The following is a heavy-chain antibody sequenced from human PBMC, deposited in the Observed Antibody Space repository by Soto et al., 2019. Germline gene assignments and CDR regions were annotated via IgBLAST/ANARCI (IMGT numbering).Heavy chain of an antibody. CDR3: ARGKLRYYGSGSYFWFDS. D-gene: IGHD3-10*01. CDR2: INHSGST. CDR1: GGSFSGYY. V-gene: IGHV4-34*01. Sequence: PSETLSLTCAVYGGSFSGYYWSWIRQPPGKGLEWIGEINHSGSTNYNPSLKSRVTISVDTSKNQFSLKLSSVTAADTAVYYCARGKLRYYGSGSYFWFDSWGQGTLVTGS. J-gene: IGHJ5*01.